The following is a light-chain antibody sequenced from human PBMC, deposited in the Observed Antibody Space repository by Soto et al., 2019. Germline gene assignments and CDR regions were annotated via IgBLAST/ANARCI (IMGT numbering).Light chain of an antibody. CDR1: STDFVGYNR. Sequence: QSALTQPPSVSGSPGQSVTISCTGTSTDFVGYNRVSWYQQPPGTAPKLMIYEVSKRPSGVPDRFSGSKSGNTASLTISGLQAEDEADYYCSSYIPTSVLYVFGTGTKVTVL. J-gene: IGLJ1*01. CDR2: EVS. V-gene: IGLV2-18*02. CDR3: SSYIPTSVLYV.